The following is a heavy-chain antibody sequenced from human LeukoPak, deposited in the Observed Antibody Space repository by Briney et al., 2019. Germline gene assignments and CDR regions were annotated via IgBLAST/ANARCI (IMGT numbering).Heavy chain of an antibody. D-gene: IGHD2-15*01. CDR2: IYYSGST. V-gene: IGHV4-59*01. CDR3: ARGTHADGWELRPDAFDI. J-gene: IGHJ3*02. Sequence: SETLPLTCTVSGGSISSYYWSWIRQPPGMGLEWIGYIYYSGSTNYNPSLRSRVTISVDTSKNQFSLKLSSVTAADTAVYYCARGTHADGWELRPDAFDIWGQGTMVTVSS. CDR1: GGSISSYY.